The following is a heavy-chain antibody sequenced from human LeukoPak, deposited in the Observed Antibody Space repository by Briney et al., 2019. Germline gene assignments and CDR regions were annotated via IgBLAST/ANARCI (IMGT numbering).Heavy chain of an antibody. CDR3: ARTVDSSGWYGYFDL. CDR1: GGTFSSYA. J-gene: IGHJ2*01. CDR2: IIPIFGTA. V-gene: IGHV1-69*06. D-gene: IGHD6-19*01. Sequence: ASVKVSCKASGGTFSSYAISWVRQAPGQGLEWMGGIIPIFGTANYAQKFQGRVTITADKSTSTAYMELSSLRSEDTAVYYCARTVDSSGWYGYFDLWGRSTLVTVSS.